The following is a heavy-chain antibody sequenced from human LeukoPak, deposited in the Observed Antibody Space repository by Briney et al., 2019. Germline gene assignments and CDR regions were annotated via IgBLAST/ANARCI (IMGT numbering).Heavy chain of an antibody. Sequence: GGSLRLSCAASGFTFSSYWMSWVRQAPGQGLEWVANIRQDGSEEDYVDTVKGRFTISRDNAKNSVYLQMNSLRAEDTAVYYCARLVLWFGELLDYWGKGTLVTVSS. J-gene: IGHJ4*02. CDR2: IRQDGSEE. CDR3: ARLVLWFGELLDY. D-gene: IGHD3-10*01. V-gene: IGHV3-7*01. CDR1: GFTFSSYW.